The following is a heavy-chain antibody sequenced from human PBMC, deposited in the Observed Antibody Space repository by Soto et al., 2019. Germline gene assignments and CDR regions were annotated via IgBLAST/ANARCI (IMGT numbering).Heavy chain of an antibody. J-gene: IGHJ4*02. Sequence: QVQLVESGGGVVQPGRSLRLSCAASGFTFSSYGMHWVRQAPGKGLEWGAVISYDGSNKYYADSVKGRFTISRDNSKNTLYLQMNSLRAEDTAVYYCAGGIAVAGNPLFDYWGQGTLVTVSS. D-gene: IGHD6-19*01. V-gene: IGHV3-30*03. CDR2: ISYDGSNK. CDR1: GFTFSSYG. CDR3: AGGIAVAGNPLFDY.